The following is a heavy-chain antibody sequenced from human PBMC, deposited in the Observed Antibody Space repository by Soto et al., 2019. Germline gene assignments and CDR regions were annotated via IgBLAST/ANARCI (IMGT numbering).Heavy chain of an antibody. CDR1: GVSISNSSYY. CDR3: ARHGSN. J-gene: IGHJ4*02. V-gene: IGHV4-39*01. Sequence: QLQLQESGPGLVKPSETLSLTCTVSGVSISNSSYYWGWIRRPPGKGLEWIGTICYSGITYYNPSLQSRVTISVDTSKNQSSLKLTSVTAADTAVYYCARHGSNWGQGTLVTVSS. CDR2: ICYSGIT.